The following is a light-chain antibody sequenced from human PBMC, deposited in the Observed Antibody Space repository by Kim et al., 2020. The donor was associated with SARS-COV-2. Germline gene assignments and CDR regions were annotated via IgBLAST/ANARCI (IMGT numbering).Light chain of an antibody. J-gene: IGLJ1*01. CDR2: DVN. CDR3: YSYTRSSTCV. V-gene: IGLV2-14*01. Sequence: QSALTQPASVSGSPGQSITISCTGTSSDIGVYDYVSWYQQHPGKAPKPMIYDVNKRPSGVSNRFSGSKSGTTASLTISGLQAEDEADYYCYSYTRSSTCVFGTGTKVTVL. CDR1: SSDIGVYDY.